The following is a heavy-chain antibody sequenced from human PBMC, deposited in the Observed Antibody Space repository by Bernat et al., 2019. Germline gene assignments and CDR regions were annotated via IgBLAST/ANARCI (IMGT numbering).Heavy chain of an antibody. CDR1: GGSISSSSYY. Sequence: QLQLQESGPGLVKPSETLSLTCTVSGGSISSSSYYWGWIRQPPGKGLEWIGSIYYSGSTYYNPSLKSRVTISVDTSKNQFSLKLSSVTAADTAVYYCARGPYYYGSGSYQRWGQGTLVTVSS. CDR3: ARGPYYYGSGSYQR. V-gene: IGHV4-39*07. J-gene: IGHJ4*02. CDR2: IYYSGST. D-gene: IGHD3-10*01.